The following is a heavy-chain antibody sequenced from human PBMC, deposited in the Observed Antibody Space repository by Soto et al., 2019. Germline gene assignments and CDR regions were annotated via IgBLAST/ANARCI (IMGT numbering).Heavy chain of an antibody. J-gene: IGHJ6*02. CDR2: IYPGDSDR. V-gene: IGHV5-51*01. CDR1: GYSFDNYL. D-gene: IGHD1-26*01. CDR3: VRYRSRDYYYGMDV. Sequence: GESLKISCKGSGYSFDNYLICWVRQMPVKGLEWMAIIYPGDSDRRYSPSFQGQVTISADQSISTAYLQWSSLKASDTANYYCVRYRSRDYYYGMDVWGQGTTVTVSS.